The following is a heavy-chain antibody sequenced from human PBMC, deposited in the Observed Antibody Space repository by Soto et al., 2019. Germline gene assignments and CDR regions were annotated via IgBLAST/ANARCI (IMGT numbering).Heavy chain of an antibody. V-gene: IGHV1-2*04. CDR1: GYSFTRYY. J-gene: IGHJ4*02. CDR3: ARDRYSSGWYDFDY. CDR2: INPNSGGT. Sequence: ASVKVSGKTSGYSFTRYYMHWVRQAPGQGLEWMGWINPNSGGTNYAQKFQGWVTMTRDTSISTAYMELSRLRSDDTAVYYCARDRYSSGWYDFDYWGQGTLVTVSS. D-gene: IGHD6-19*01.